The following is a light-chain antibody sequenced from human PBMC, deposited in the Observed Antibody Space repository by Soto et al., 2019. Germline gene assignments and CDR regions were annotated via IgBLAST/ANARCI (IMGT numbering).Light chain of an antibody. J-gene: IGKJ5*01. Sequence: ETVMTQSPATLSVSPGGRATLSCRASQSVSNNLAWYQQKPSQAPRLLIYGASTRATGIPARFSGSGSGTEVTLTISSLQSEDFAVYYCQQYNDWPPVTFGPGTRLEIK. CDR2: GAS. CDR3: QQYNDWPPVT. V-gene: IGKV3-15*01. CDR1: QSVSNN.